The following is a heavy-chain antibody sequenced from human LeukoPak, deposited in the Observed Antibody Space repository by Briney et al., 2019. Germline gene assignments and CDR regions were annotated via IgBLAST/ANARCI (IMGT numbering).Heavy chain of an antibody. CDR2: INPNSGGT. V-gene: IGHV1-2*02. Sequence: ASVKVSCKAFGYSFTDYYMHWVRQAPGQGLEWMGWINPNSGGTNYAQKFQGRVTMTRDTSISTAYMELSSLRSDDTAVYYCARDGTGTYFDYWGQGTLVTVSS. CDR1: GYSFTDYY. D-gene: IGHD1-1*01. J-gene: IGHJ4*02. CDR3: ARDGTGTYFDY.